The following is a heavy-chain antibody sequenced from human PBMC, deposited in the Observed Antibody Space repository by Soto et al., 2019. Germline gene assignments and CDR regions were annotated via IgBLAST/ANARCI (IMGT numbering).Heavy chain of an antibody. D-gene: IGHD5-12*01. V-gene: IGHV3-33*01. CDR3: ARDQAEMATIFYFGY. CDR1: GFTFSSYG. Sequence: GGSLRLSCAASGFTFSSYGMHWVRQAPGKGLEWVAVIWYDGSNKYYADSVKGRFTISRDNSKNTLYLQMNSLRAEDTAVYYCARDQAEMATIFYFGYWGQGTLVTVSS. J-gene: IGHJ4*02. CDR2: IWYDGSNK.